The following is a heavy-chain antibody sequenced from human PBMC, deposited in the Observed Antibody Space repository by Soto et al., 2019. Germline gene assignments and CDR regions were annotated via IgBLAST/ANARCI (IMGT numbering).Heavy chain of an antibody. Sequence: ASVKVSCKASGYTFTSYDINWVRQATGQGLEWMGWMNPNSGNTGYAQKFQGRVTMTRNTSISTAYMELSSLRSEDTAVYYCARSLFPSGSAPGYWGQGTLVTVSS. V-gene: IGHV1-8*01. D-gene: IGHD3-3*01. CDR2: MNPNSGNT. CDR3: ARSLFPSGSAPGY. J-gene: IGHJ4*02. CDR1: GYTFTSYD.